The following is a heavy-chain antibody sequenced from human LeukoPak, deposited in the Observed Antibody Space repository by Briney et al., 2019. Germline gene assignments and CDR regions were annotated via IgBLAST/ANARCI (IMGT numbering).Heavy chain of an antibody. CDR3: ARGQGGSYYDY. CDR1: GGSFSGYY. D-gene: IGHD3-16*01. V-gene: IGHV4-34*01. Sequence: SETLSLTCAVYGGSFSGYYWSWIRQPPGKGLEWIGEINRSGSTNYNPSLKSRVTISVDTSKNQISLKLSSVTAADTAVYYCARGQGGSYYDYWGQGTLVTVSS. CDR2: INRSGST. J-gene: IGHJ4*02.